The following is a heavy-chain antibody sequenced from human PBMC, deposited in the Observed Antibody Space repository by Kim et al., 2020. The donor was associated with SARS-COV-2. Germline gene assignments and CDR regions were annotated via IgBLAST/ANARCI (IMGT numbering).Heavy chain of an antibody. CDR2: IIPVFGAV. CDR1: GGTFSNYA. D-gene: IGHD2-15*01. CDR3: ASRWFSYAPVGGSDA. Sequence: SVKVSCKASGGTFSNYAINWVRQAPGQGLEWMGGIIPVFGAVNYAQKFQDRVTITADESSTTAYMELSSLRSEDTAVYYCASRWFSYAPVGGSDAWGQGTTVTVSS. V-gene: IGHV1-69*13. J-gene: IGHJ6*02.